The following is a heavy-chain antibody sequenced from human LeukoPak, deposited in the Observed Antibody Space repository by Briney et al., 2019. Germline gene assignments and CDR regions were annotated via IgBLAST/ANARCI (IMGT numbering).Heavy chain of an antibody. V-gene: IGHV3-23*01. J-gene: IGHJ4*02. CDR2: ISGSGGST. CDR1: GFTFSSYA. D-gene: IGHD2-8*01. Sequence: GGSLRLSCAASGFTFSSYAMSWVRQAPGKGLEWISAISGSGGSTYYADSVKGRFTISRDNSKNTLYLQMNSLRAEDTAVYYCAKSPSDCTNGVCGPWGQGTLVTVSS. CDR3: AKSPSDCTNGVCGP.